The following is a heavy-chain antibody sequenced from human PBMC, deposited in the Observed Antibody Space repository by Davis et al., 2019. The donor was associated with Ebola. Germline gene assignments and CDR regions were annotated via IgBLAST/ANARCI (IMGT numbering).Heavy chain of an antibody. CDR1: GFTFSDYY. D-gene: IGHD2-2*01. Sequence: GESLKISCAASGFTFSDYYMSWIRQAPGKGLEWVSYISSSGSTIYYADSVKGRFTISRDNAKNSLYLQMNSLRAEVTAVYYCARGGRCCSSTSCYVGHWGQGTLVTVSS. J-gene: IGHJ5*02. CDR3: ARGGRCCSSTSCYVGH. CDR2: ISSSGSTI. V-gene: IGHV3-11*01.